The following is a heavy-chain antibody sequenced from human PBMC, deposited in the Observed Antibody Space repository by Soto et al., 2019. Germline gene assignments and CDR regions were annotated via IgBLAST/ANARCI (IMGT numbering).Heavy chain of an antibody. J-gene: IGHJ6*02. CDR3: ARGLLDYYYGMDV. D-gene: IGHD5-18*01. Sequence: PGGSLRLSCAASGFTFSSYSMNWVRQAPGKGLEWVSYISSSSSTIYYADSVKGRFTISRDNAKNSLYLQMNSLRAEDTAVYYCARGLLDYYYGMDVWGQGTTVTVSS. CDR1: GFTFSSYS. CDR2: ISSSSSTI. V-gene: IGHV3-48*01.